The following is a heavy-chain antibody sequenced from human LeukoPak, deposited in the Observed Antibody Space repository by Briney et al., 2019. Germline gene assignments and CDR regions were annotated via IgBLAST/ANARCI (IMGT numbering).Heavy chain of an antibody. V-gene: IGHV4-39*07. CDR3: ARLSLGGGTSLSP. D-gene: IGHD2-2*01. Sequence: SETLSLTCTVSGGSISSSSYYWGWIRQPPGKGLEWIGSIYYSGSTYYNPSLKSRVTISVDTSKNQFSLKLSSVTAADTAVYYCARLSLGGGTSLSPWGQGTLVTVSS. CDR2: IYYSGST. J-gene: IGHJ5*02. CDR1: GGSISSSSYY.